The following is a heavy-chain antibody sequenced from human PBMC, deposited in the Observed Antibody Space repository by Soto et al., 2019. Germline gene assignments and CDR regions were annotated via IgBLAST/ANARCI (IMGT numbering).Heavy chain of an antibody. CDR2: INHSGST. D-gene: IGHD1-26*01. Sequence: SETLSLTCAVSGGSISSGGYSWSWIRQPPGKGLEWIGEINHSGSTNYHPSLKSRVTISVDTSKNQFSLKLSSVTAEDTAVYFCARYDGYYDWGQGTLVTVSS. CDR3: ARYDGYYD. V-gene: IGHV4-30-2*01. J-gene: IGHJ4*02. CDR1: GGSISSGGYS.